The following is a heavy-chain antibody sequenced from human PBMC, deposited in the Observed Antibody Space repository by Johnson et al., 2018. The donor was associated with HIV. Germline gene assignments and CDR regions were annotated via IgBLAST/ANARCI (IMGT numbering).Heavy chain of an antibody. J-gene: IGHJ3*02. D-gene: IGHD1-26*01. V-gene: IGHV3-7*05. Sequence: VQLVESGGGLVQPGGSLRLSCAASGFTFSSYWMSWVRQAPGKGLEWVANIKQDGSEKYYVDSVKGRFTISRDNAKNSLYLQMNSLKTEDTAVYYCTTVWELPPKSPRAFDIWGQGTMVTVSS. CDR2: IKQDGSEK. CDR3: TTVWELPPKSPRAFDI. CDR1: GFTFSSYW.